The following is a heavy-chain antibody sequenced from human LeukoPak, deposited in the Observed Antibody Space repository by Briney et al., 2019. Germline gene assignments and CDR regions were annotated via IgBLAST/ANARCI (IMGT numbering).Heavy chain of an antibody. V-gene: IGHV1-2*02. J-gene: IGHJ4*02. CDR2: INSNSGVP. D-gene: IGHD3-22*01. CDR3: ARDPLYSSGPISHDF. CDR1: AYTFIFFY. Sequence: ASVTVSFTSSAYTFIFFYIHWVRQPPGPGIGWKGWINSNSGVPNYAQKFQGRVTMTRDTSISTAYIQLSSLRSDDTAVYYCARDPLYSSGPISHDFWGQGTLVTVSS.